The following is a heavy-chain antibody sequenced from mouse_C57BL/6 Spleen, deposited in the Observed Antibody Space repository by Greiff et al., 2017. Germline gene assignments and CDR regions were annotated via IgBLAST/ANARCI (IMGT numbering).Heavy chain of an antibody. CDR2: ISGGGGNT. Sequence: EVQRVESGGGLVKPGGSLKLSCAASGFTFSSYTMSWVRQTPEKRLEWVATISGGGGNTYYPDSVKGRFTISRDNAKNTLYLQMSSLRSEDTALYYCARHGGYGAMDYWGQGTSVTVSS. J-gene: IGHJ4*01. V-gene: IGHV5-9*01. CDR1: GFTFSSYT. D-gene: IGHD2-2*01. CDR3: ARHGGYGAMDY.